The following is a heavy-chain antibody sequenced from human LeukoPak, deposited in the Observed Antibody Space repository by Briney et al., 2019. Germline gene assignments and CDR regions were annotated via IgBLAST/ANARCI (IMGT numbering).Heavy chain of an antibody. J-gene: IGHJ6*02. V-gene: IGHV3-30-3*01. CDR2: ISYDGSNK. CDR3: AREGFSSGWWSSYGMDV. D-gene: IGHD6-19*01. CDR1: GFTFSSYA. Sequence: GGSLRLSCAASGFTFSSYAMHWVRQAPGKGLEGVAVISYDGSNKYYADSVKGRFTISRDNSKNTLYLQMNSLRAEDTAVYYCAREGFSSGWWSSYGMDVWGQGTTVTVSS.